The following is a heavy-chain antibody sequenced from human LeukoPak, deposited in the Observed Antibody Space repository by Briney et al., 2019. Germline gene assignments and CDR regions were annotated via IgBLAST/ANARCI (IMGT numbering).Heavy chain of an antibody. V-gene: IGHV3-21*01. CDR3: AKGYSYGHF. CDR2: ITSSSSYR. J-gene: IGHJ4*02. D-gene: IGHD5-18*01. CDR1: GFTFSSYT. Sequence: GGSLRLSCAASGFTFSSYTMNWVRQAPGKGLEWVSSITSSSSYRYYADSVKGRFTISRDNANNSLYLQMNSLRAEDTAVYYCAKGYSYGHFWGQGTLVTVSS.